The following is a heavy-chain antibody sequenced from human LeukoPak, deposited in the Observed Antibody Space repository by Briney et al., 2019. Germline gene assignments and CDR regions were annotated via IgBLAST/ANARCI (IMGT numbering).Heavy chain of an antibody. CDR3: ARVDSYYYDSSGYYGNAFDI. V-gene: IGHV4-34*01. J-gene: IGHJ3*02. Sequence: PSETLSLTCAVYGGSFSGYYWSWIRQPPGKGLEWIGEINHSGSTNYNPSLKSRVTISVDTSKNQFSLKLSSVTAADTAVYYCARVDSYYYDSSGYYGNAFDIWGQGTMVTVSS. CDR1: GGSFSGYY. CDR2: INHSGST. D-gene: IGHD3-22*01.